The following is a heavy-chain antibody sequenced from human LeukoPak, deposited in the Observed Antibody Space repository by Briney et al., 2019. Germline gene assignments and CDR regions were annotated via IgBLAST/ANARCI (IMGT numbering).Heavy chain of an antibody. V-gene: IGHV3-66*01. Sequence: GGSLRLSCAASGFTVTNNYMSWVRQAPGKGLEWVSILYTAGSTYYADSVKARFTISRDNAKNSLHLQLNSLRAEDTAVYYCATKAAGSGYSYWGQGTLVTVSS. CDR2: LYTAGST. CDR1: GFTVTNNY. J-gene: IGHJ4*02. D-gene: IGHD3-22*01. CDR3: ATKAAGSGYSY.